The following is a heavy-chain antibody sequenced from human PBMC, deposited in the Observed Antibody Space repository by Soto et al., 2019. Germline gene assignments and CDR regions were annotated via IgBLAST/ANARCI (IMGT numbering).Heavy chain of an antibody. D-gene: IGHD1-26*01. V-gene: IGHV1-2*02. CDR2: IGPESGAT. Sequence: ASVKVFCKASGYTFTGHYIHWVRQAPEQGPEWMGEIGPESGATRYAQKFQGRVTMTRDMSITTVYMELNNLSPDDTAVYYCGRGRSGQIVVFYWGQGTPVTVSS. CDR1: GYTFTGHY. J-gene: IGHJ4*02. CDR3: GRGRSGQIVVFY.